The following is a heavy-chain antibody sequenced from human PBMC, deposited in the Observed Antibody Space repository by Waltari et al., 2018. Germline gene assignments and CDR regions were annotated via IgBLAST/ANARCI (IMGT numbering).Heavy chain of an antibody. Sequence: EVQLVESGGGSVQPGGARRPSCAASGFTSSSYWLGWVRQAPGQGLEGVANIKQDGSEKYYVDSVKGRFTISIDHAKNSLYLQMNSLRAEDTAVYYCARGSCWSDYWGQGTLVTVSS. CDR1: GFTSSSYW. D-gene: IGHD6-19*01. CDR3: ARGSCWSDY. CDR2: IKQDGSEK. J-gene: IGHJ4*02. V-gene: IGHV3-7*01.